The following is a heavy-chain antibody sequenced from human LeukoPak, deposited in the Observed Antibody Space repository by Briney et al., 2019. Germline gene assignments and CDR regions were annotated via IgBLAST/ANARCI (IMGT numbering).Heavy chain of an antibody. J-gene: IGHJ3*02. D-gene: IGHD1-26*01. CDR1: GGSFSGYY. Sequence: PSETLSLTCAVYGGSFSGYYWSWIRQPPGKGLEWIGEINHSGSTNYNPSLKSRVTISVDTSKNQFSLKLSSVTAADTAVYYCARARSAISGSYCRLISRAFDIWGQGTMVTVSS. V-gene: IGHV4-34*01. CDR3: ARARSAISGSYCRLISRAFDI. CDR2: INHSGST.